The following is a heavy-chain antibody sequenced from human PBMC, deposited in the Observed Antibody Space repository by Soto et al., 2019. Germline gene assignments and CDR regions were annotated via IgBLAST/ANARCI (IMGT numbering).Heavy chain of an antibody. Sequence: QVQLVQSGAEVKKPGASVKVYCKASGYTFTSYGISWVRQAPGQGLEWMGWISAYNGNTNYAQKLQGRVTMTTDTTTNKAHMKMRSRGTDDTAAYYCARKGWYGDEEWFVPWSKGTLVTVSS. CDR2: ISAYNGNT. D-gene: IGHD6-19*01. CDR3: ARKGWYGDEEWFVP. CDR1: GYTFTSYG. V-gene: IGHV1-18*01. J-gene: IGHJ5*02.